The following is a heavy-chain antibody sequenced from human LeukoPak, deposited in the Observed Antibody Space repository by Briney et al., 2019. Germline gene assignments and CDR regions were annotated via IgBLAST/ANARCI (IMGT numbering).Heavy chain of an antibody. CDR1: GFTFSSYG. J-gene: IGHJ4*02. CDR3: AAGAFGGFDY. V-gene: IGHV3-48*02. D-gene: IGHD3-16*01. Sequence: GGSLRLSCAASGFTFSSYGMNWVRQAPGKGLEWVSYISSSDTIYYADSVKGRFTISRINAKNSLYLQMNSLRDEDTAVYYCAAGAFGGFDYWGQGTLVTVSS. CDR2: ISSSDTI.